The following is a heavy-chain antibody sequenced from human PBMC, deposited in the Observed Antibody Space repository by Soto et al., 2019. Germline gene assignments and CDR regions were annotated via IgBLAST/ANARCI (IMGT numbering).Heavy chain of an antibody. Sequence: EVQLLESGGDLVQPGGSARLSCAGSGFTFATYTMSWVRQTPGKGLEWVSAITGSGDRTYYADPVKGRFTMSRDNSKNTVYLQMSSLRAEDTAVYYCAKNSEGTIRVGYDYWGQGTLVTVSS. CDR3: AKNSEGTIRVGYDY. D-gene: IGHD5-12*01. V-gene: IGHV3-23*01. CDR1: GFTFATYT. CDR2: ITGSGDRT. J-gene: IGHJ4*02.